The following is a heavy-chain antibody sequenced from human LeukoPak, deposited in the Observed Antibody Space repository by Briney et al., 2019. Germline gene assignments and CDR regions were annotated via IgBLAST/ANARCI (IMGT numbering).Heavy chain of an antibody. J-gene: IGHJ6*03. Sequence: ASVKVSCKASGYTFTSYGISWVRQAPGQGLEWMGWISAYNGNTNYAQKLQGRATMTTDTSTSTAYMELRSLRSDDTAVYYCARETPKELPYYYYYMDVWGKGTTVTISS. CDR1: GYTFTSYG. CDR2: ISAYNGNT. V-gene: IGHV1-18*01. D-gene: IGHD1-26*01. CDR3: ARETPKELPYYYYYMDV.